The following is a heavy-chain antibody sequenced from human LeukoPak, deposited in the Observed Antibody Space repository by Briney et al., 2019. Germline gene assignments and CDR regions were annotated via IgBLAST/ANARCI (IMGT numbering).Heavy chain of an antibody. V-gene: IGHV4-59*08. CDR2: IYYSGSA. J-gene: IGHJ4*02. CDR1: GGSISSYY. D-gene: IGHD5-24*01. CDR3: ASSDGRMEY. Sequence: SETLSLTCTVSGGSISSYYWNWIRQPPGKGLEWVGYIYYSGSASYNPSLKSRVTISVDTSKNQFSLKLNSVAAADTAVYYCASSDGRMEYWGQGTLVTVSS.